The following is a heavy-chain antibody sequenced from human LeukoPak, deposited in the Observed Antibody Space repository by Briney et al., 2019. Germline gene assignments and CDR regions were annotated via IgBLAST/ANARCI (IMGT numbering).Heavy chain of an antibody. CDR3: ARGERTTRIGAGRFDY. J-gene: IGHJ4*02. D-gene: IGHD5-12*01. CDR2: INPSVLSR. CDR1: RYCLTNYY. V-gene: IGHV1-46*01. Sequence: SVNVSCKPFRYCLTNYYLHLVRLAPRPPLEWIGEINPSVLSRSHAQKFQARITVTNNRYTNTVYMDLSSVRSEDTAPYYCARGERTTRIGAGRFDYWGQGSLLTVAS.